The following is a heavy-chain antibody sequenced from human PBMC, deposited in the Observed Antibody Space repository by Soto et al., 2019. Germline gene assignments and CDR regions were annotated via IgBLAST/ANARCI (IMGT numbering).Heavy chain of an antibody. J-gene: IGHJ4*02. CDR1: GYSFTRYY. V-gene: IGHV1-18*01. CDR3: ARGGQWDFLSDY. Sequence: QVQLVQSGAEVKKPGASVKVSCKASGYSFTRYYINWVRQAPGQGLEWMGWISAYNGNKHYEEKLQGRVTLTTDTSTSTADMELRSLRSDDTAVYFCARGGQWDFLSDYWGQGTLVTVSS. CDR2: ISAYNGNK. D-gene: IGHD1-26*01.